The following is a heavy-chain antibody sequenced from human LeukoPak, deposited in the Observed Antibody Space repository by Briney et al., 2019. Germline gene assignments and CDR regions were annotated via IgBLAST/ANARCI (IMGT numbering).Heavy chain of an antibody. CDR3: AKDIGSSAWYKGFDY. V-gene: IGHV3-9*01. CDR1: GGSISSYY. Sequence: LSLTCTVSGGSISSYYWIWVRQAPGKGLEWVSGISWNSGSLGYADSVKGRFSISRDNAKNSLYLQMNSLRAEDTALYYCAKDIGSSAWYKGFDYWGQGTLVTVSS. D-gene: IGHD6-19*01. CDR2: ISWNSGSL. J-gene: IGHJ4*02.